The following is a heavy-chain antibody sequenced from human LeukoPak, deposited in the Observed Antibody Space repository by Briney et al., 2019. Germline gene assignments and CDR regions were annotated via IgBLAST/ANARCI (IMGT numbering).Heavy chain of an antibody. J-gene: IGHJ4*02. CDR2: INPNSGDT. CDR1: GYTFAGYY. Sequence: ASVKVSCKASGYTFAGYYMHWVRQAPGQGLEWMGRINPNSGDTDYAQNFQGRVTMTRDTSISTAYMELSRVRSDDTAVYYCAREIGWVTRDFWGQGTLVTVSS. CDR3: AREIGWVTRDF. D-gene: IGHD4-23*01. V-gene: IGHV1-2*06.